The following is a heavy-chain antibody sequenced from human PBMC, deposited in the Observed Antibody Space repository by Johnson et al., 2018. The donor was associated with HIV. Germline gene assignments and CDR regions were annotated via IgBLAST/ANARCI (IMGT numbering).Heavy chain of an antibody. CDR3: ARDSAGIVGGTEGFDM. CDR2: IYYDGSNK. J-gene: IGHJ3*02. CDR1: GFTFSNYG. V-gene: IGHV3-33*01. D-gene: IGHD1-26*01. Sequence: QVQLVESGGDVVQPGGSLRLSCAASGFTFSNYGFHWVRQAPGKGLEWVAVIYYDGSNKYYADSMKGRFTISRDNSKHTLYVQMNSLRAEDTAVYYCARDSAGIVGGTEGFDMWGQGTMVTVSS.